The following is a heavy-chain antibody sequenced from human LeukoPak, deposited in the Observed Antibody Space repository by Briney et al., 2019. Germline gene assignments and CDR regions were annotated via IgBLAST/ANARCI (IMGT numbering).Heavy chain of an antibody. CDR1: GFTFSSYS. CDR2: ISSTSSYI. CDR3: ARSRYYYDSSGYLTTYYFDY. Sequence: GGSLRFSCAASGFTFSSYSMNWIRQAPGKGLEWVSSISSTSSYIYYADAVKGRFTISRDNARNSLYLQMNSLRAEDTAVYYCARSRYYYDSSGYLTTYYFDYWGQGTLVTVSS. D-gene: IGHD3-22*01. V-gene: IGHV3-21*01. J-gene: IGHJ4*02.